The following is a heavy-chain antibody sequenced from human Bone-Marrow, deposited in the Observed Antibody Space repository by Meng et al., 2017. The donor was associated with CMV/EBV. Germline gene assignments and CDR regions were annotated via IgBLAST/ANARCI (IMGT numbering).Heavy chain of an antibody. D-gene: IGHD2-2*01. CDR2: INWNGGRT. J-gene: IGHJ6*02. V-gene: IGHV3-20*04. CDR1: GFRFDDYA. CDR3: ARDLTDIVVVPSAGLNYYYYHAMDV. Sequence: GGSLRLSCAGSGFRFDDYAMSWVRRVPGKGLEWVSGINWNGGRTVYVDPVKGRFTISRDNSKNTLYLQMNSLSPEDTAVYYCARDLTDIVVVPSAGLNYYYYHAMDVWGQGTTVTVSS.